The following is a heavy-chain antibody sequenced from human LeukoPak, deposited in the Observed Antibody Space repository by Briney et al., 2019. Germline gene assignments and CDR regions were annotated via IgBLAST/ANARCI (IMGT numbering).Heavy chain of an antibody. CDR1: GYSFTTYY. D-gene: IGHD6-13*01. CDR2: IDPSDSYT. V-gene: IGHV5-10-1*01. J-gene: IGHJ4*02. Sequence: GESLKISCKGSGYSFTTYYINWVRQMPGKGLEWMGRIDPSDSYTNYSPSFQGHVTISADKSFSTAYLQWTSLKASDTAMYYCARHAKAYGSSCDYWGQGTLVTVSS. CDR3: ARHAKAYGSSCDY.